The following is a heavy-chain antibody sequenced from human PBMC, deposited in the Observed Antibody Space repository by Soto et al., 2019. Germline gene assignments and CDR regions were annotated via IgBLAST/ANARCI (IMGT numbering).Heavy chain of an antibody. CDR1: GGSFSSSTYY. CDR3: ARQPYDSTGYYYGD. CDR2: MYSGGNT. V-gene: IGHV4-39*01. D-gene: IGHD3-22*01. Sequence: QLQLQESGPGLVKPSETLSLTCTVSGGSFSSSTYYWGWIRQPPGKGLEWIGSMYSGGNTYYNPSLKSRFTVSVDTSKNHFSLKLTSVTAADTAMYYCARQPYDSTGYYYGDWGQGTLVTVSS. J-gene: IGHJ4*02.